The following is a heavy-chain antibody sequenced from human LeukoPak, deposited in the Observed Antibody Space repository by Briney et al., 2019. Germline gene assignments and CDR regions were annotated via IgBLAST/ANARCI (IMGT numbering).Heavy chain of an antibody. CDR1: GFTFSSYE. CDR2: ISSSGSTI. J-gene: IGHJ3*02. Sequence: GGSLRLSCAASGFTFSSYEINWVRQAPGRGLEWVSYISSSGSTISYAPSVKGRFPISRDNAKNSLSQQMNSLRAEDTAVYYCARGQGLAYCSGGSCYSIFTAFDIWGQGTMVTVSS. D-gene: IGHD2-15*01. CDR3: ARGQGLAYCSGGSCYSIFTAFDI. V-gene: IGHV3-48*03.